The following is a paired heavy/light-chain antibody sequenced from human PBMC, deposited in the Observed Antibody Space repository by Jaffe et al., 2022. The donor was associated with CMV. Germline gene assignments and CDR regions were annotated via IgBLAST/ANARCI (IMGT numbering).Heavy chain of an antibody. D-gene: IGHD3-16*02. J-gene: IGHJ4*02. V-gene: IGHV5-10-1*03. Sequence: EVQLVQSGAEVKKPGESLRISCKGSGYSFTSYWISWVRQMPGKGLEWMGKIDPSDSYTSNSPSFQGHVTISTDKSFSIAYLQWSSLKASDTAMYYCARHRSGIPFMPFDFWGQGTLVTVSS. CDR1: GYSFTSYW. CDR2: IDPSDSYT. CDR3: ARHRSGIPFMPFDF.
Light chain of an antibody. Sequence: DIQMTQSPSSLSASVGDRVTITCRASQGISNFLAWYQQKPGKVPQLLIYDASTLQSGVPSRFSGSGSGTDFTLTISSLQPEDVATYYCQKYNSGTFGQGTKVEIK. V-gene: IGKV1-27*01. CDR1: QGISNF. CDR2: DAS. CDR3: QKYNSGT. J-gene: IGKJ1*01.